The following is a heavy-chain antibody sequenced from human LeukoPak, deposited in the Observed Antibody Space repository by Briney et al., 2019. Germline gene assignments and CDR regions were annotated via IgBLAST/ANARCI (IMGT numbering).Heavy chain of an antibody. J-gene: IGHJ4*02. CDR1: GGSISSSSYY. Sequence: SETLSLTCTVSGGSISSSSYYWGWIRQPPGKGLEWIGSIYYSGSTYYNPSLKSRVTISVDTSKNQFSLKLSSVTAADTAVYYCARAPRGVGVVVATSYFDYWGQGTLVTVSS. CDR2: IYYSGST. V-gene: IGHV4-39*07. CDR3: ARAPRGVGVVVATSYFDY. D-gene: IGHD1-26*01.